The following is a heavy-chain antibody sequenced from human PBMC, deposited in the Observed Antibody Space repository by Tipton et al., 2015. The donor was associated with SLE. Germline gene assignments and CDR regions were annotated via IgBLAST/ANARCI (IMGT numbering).Heavy chain of an antibody. J-gene: IGHJ5*02. CDR2: INPSGGST. CDR1: GYTFTSYY. V-gene: IGHV1-46*01. D-gene: IGHD4/OR15-4a*01. CDR3: ARWGPRYGGEDNWFDP. Sequence: QSGAEVKKPGASVKVSCKASGYTFTSYYMHWVRQAPGQGLEWMGIINPSGGSTSYAQKFHGRVTMTRDTSTSTVYMELSSLRSEDTAVYYCARWGPRYGGEDNWFDPWGQGTLVTVSS.